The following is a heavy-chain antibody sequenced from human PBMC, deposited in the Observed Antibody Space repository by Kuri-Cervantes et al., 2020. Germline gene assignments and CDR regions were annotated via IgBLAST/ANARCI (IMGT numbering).Heavy chain of an antibody. CDR3: AREGSYYYDSSPVY. V-gene: IGHV1-69*06. J-gene: IGHJ4*02. CDR2: IIPIFGTA. Sequence: SVKVSCKASGGTFSSYAISWVRQAPGQGLEWMGGIIPIFGTANYAQKFQGRVTVTADKSTSTAYMELSSLRAEDTAVYYCAREGSYYYDSSPVYWGQGTLVTVSS. D-gene: IGHD3-22*01. CDR1: GGTFSSYA.